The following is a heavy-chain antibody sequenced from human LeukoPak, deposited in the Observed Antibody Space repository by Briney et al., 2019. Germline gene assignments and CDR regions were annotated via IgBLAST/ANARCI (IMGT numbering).Heavy chain of an antibody. J-gene: IGHJ4*02. CDR3: ARSGVGWAGVLFED. D-gene: IGHD6-19*01. V-gene: IGHV4-34*01. CDR1: GGSFTASY. Sequence: PSETLSLTCTASGGSFTASYWNWIRQSPETGLEWIGEINHSGSVKYNPSLRSRVTISIDPSKNQFSLSLTSVTAADMATYYCARSGVGWAGVLFEDWGQGIRVIVSS. CDR2: INHSGSV.